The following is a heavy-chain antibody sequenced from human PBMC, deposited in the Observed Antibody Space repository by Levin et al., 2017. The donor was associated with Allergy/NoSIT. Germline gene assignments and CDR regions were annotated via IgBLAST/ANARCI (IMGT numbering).Heavy chain of an antibody. V-gene: IGHV1-58*02. CDR2: IVVGSGNT. CDR3: AAALYGYSGTDAFDI. J-gene: IGHJ3*02. D-gene: IGHD5-12*01. CDR1: GFTFTSSA. Sequence: ASVKVSCKASGFTFTSSAMQWVRQARGQRLEWIGWIVVGSGNTNYAQKFQERVTITRDMSTSTAYMELSSLRSEDTAVYYCAAALYGYSGTDAFDIWGQGTMVTVSS.